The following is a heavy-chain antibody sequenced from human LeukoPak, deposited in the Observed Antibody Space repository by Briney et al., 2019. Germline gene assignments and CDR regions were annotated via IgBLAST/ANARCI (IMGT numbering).Heavy chain of an antibody. Sequence: GGSLRLSCAASGFTFSSYAMSWVRQAPGKGLEWVSAISASGYSTYYADSVKGRFTISRDNSKKTLYLQMNSLRAEDTAVYYCARDSYSSLDYWGQGTLVTVSS. V-gene: IGHV3-23*01. CDR3: ARDSYSSLDY. J-gene: IGHJ4*02. CDR2: ISASGYST. D-gene: IGHD6-13*01. CDR1: GFTFSSYA.